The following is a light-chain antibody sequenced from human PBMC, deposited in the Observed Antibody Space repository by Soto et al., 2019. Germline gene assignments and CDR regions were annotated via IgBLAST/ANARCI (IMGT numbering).Light chain of an antibody. V-gene: IGKV1-5*01. CDR3: QHYGYSPLT. CDR2: DVS. J-gene: IGKJ4*01. CDR1: QSINNL. Sequence: DVQMTQSPSTLSASVGDRVTITCRASQSINNLLAWYQQKPGKAPKXLIYDVSTLESGVPSRFSGSGSGTDFTLTISRLEPEDFAVYYCQHYGYSPLTFGGGTKVDIK.